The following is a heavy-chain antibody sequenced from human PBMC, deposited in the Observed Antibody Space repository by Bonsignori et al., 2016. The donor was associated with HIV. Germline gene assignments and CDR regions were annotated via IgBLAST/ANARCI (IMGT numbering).Heavy chain of an antibody. J-gene: IGHJ6*03. CDR1: GFTFSSYG. Sequence: GGSLRLSCAASGFTFSSYGMHWVRQAPGKGLEWVAFIRYDGSNKYYADSVKGRFTISRDNSKNTLYLQMNSLRAEDTAVYYCAKNPKGVVIILSPYYYMDVWGKGTTVTVSS. CDR2: IRYDGSNK. V-gene: IGHV3-30*02. D-gene: IGHD3-3*01. CDR3: AKNPKGVVIILSPYYYMDV.